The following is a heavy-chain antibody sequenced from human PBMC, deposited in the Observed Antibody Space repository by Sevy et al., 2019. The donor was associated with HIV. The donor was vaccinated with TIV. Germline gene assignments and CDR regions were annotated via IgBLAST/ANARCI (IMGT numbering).Heavy chain of an antibody. CDR1: GYIFTNYG. CDR3: VRVLIVSSSSWYADY. CDR2: ISGHSGNT. V-gene: IGHV1-18*01. J-gene: IGHJ4*02. D-gene: IGHD6-13*01. Sequence: ASVKVSCKASGYIFTNYGISWVRQAPGQGLEWMGWISGHSGNTNFAQKFRARVTLTTETSTSTAYMELRSLTSDDTAVYFCVRVLIVSSSSWYADYWGQGTLVTVSS.